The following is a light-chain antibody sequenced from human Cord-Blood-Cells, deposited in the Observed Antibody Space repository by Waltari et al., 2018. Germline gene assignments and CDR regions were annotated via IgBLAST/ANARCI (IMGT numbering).Light chain of an antibody. Sequence: DIQMTQSPSSLSASVGDRVTITCQASHDISNYLNWYQQKPGKTPKLLIYDASNLETGVPSRFSGSGSGTDFTLAISSLQPEDIATYYCQQYDNLPWTFGQGTKVEIK. CDR3: QQYDNLPWT. CDR2: DAS. CDR1: HDISNY. J-gene: IGKJ1*01. V-gene: IGKV1-33*01.